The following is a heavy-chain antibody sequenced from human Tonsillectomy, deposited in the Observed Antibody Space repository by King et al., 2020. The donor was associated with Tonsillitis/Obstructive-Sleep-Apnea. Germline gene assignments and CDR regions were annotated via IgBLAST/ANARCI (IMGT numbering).Heavy chain of an antibody. D-gene: IGHD5-18*01. CDR1: GGTFSSYA. CDR2: IIPIFGTA. J-gene: IGHJ6*03. CDR3: ARPSWDTAMVTGPYYYYYMDV. V-gene: IGHV1-69*01. Sequence: EQLVQSGAEVKKPGSSVKVSCKASGGTFSSYAIRWVRQAPGQGLEWMGGIIPIFGTANYAQKFQGRVTITADESTSTAYMELSSLRSEDTAVYYCARPSWDTAMVTGPYYYYYMDVWGKGTTVTVSS.